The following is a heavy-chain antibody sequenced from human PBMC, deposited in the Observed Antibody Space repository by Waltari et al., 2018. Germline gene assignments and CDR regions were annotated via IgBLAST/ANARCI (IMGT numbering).Heavy chain of an antibody. J-gene: IGHJ4*02. V-gene: IGHV4-39*01. D-gene: IGHD3-9*01. CDR3: ARQNILAGYLYYFDY. CDR1: GGSISSSSYY. CDR2: IYYSGST. Sequence: QLQLQESGPGLVKPSETLSLTCTVSGGSISSSSYYGGWIRQPTGKGLEWIGSIYYSGSTYYNPSLKSRVTISVDTSKNQFSPKLSSVTAADTAVYYCARQNILAGYLYYFDYWGQGTLVTVSS.